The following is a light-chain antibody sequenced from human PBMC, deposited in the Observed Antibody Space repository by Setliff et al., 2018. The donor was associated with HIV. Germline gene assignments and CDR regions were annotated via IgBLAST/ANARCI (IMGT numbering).Light chain of an antibody. V-gene: IGLV2-14*02. J-gene: IGLJ3*02. CDR1: ISDVGSYNL. CDR2: DVS. Sequence: QSALTQPASVSGSPGQSITISCTGTISDVGSYNLVSWFQQHPGQAPKLLVYDVSDRPSGISDRFSGSKSGNTASLTISGLQADDEANYYCSSYTPSDARRVFGGGTKVTVL. CDR3: SSYTPSDARRV.